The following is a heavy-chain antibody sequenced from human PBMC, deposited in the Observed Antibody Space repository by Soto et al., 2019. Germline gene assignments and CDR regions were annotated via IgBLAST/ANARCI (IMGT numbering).Heavy chain of an antibody. CDR2: ISGGGGVI. CDR1: GFSLSNNY. Sequence: GGSLRLSCVASGFSLSNNYMTWIRQAPGKGLEWVSYISGGGGVINYADSVKGRFTISRDNSRNSLYLEMNSLRAEDTAVYYCGRENALMKYAVDYWGQGTLVTVSS. D-gene: IGHD2-8*01. V-gene: IGHV3-11*01. J-gene: IGHJ4*02. CDR3: GRENALMKYAVDY.